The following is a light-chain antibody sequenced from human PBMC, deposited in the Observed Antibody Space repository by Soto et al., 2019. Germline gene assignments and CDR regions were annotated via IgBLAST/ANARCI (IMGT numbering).Light chain of an antibody. Sequence: RASQDIRGALAWYQQKPGKAPKILIYDVSILESGVPSRFSGSSSGTDFTLTISSLQPGDFATYYCQQFNSYPITFGQGTRLEIK. CDR1: QDIRGA. CDR3: QQFNSYPIT. J-gene: IGKJ5*01. CDR2: DVS. V-gene: IGKV1-13*02.